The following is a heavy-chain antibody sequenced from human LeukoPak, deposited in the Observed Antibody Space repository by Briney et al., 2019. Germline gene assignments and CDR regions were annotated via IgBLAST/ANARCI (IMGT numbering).Heavy chain of an antibody. Sequence: SQTLSLTCTVSGGSISSGGYYWSWIRQHPGKGLEWIGYIYYSGSTYYNPSLKSRVTISVDTSKNQFSLKLSSVTAADTAVYYCARLSQKLVNYYFDYWGQGTLVTVSS. D-gene: IGHD3-9*01. J-gene: IGHJ4*02. CDR3: ARLSQKLVNYYFDY. CDR1: GGSISSGGYY. V-gene: IGHV4-31*03. CDR2: IYYSGST.